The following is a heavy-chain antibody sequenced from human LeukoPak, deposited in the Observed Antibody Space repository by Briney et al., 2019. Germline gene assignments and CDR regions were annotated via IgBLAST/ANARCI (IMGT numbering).Heavy chain of an antibody. D-gene: IGHD3-10*01. J-gene: IGHJ5*02. CDR1: GFNSSNYW. CDR2: IDSDGSST. Sequence: GGSLRLSCAASGFNSSNYWMHWVRQGPGKGLVWVSRIDSDGSSTNYADSVKGRFTISRDSAKNTLYLQMNSLRAEDTAVYYCARGGESYGWFDPWGQGTLVTVSS. V-gene: IGHV3-74*01. CDR3: ARGGESYGWFDP.